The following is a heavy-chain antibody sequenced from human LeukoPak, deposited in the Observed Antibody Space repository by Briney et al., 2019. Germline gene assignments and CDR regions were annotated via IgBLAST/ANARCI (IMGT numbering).Heavy chain of an antibody. D-gene: IGHD3-3*01. Sequence: ASVKVSCKASGGTFSSYAISWVRQAPGQGLEWMGWINPKSGGTVYAQKFRGRVTMTRDTSSSTAYMELSRLRFDDTVVYYCARGPRITIFGVVMANDAFDIWGQGTMVTVSS. J-gene: IGHJ3*02. CDR2: INPKSGGT. CDR3: ARGPRITIFGVVMANDAFDI. CDR1: GGTFSSYA. V-gene: IGHV1-2*02.